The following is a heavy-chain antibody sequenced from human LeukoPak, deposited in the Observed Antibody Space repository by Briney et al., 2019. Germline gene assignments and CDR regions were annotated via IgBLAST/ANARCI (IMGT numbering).Heavy chain of an antibody. J-gene: IGHJ6*03. CDR2: INPNSSGT. D-gene: IGHD3-9*01. V-gene: IGHV1-2*02. CDR3: SREYYDILTVYDPYYYMDV. Sequence: GASVTVSFKSAGYTFADYYLHWVRQPQAQGLGLVGFINPNSSGTNNEQTFLGRVIMTRDTPISTAYMELSRQNYDDTAAYYCSREYYDILTVYDPYYYMDVGGKGTTVTVSS. CDR1: GYTFADYY.